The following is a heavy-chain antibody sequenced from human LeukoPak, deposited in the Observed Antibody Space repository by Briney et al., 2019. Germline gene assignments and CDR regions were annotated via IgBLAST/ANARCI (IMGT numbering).Heavy chain of an antibody. Sequence: GGSLRLSCVASGFTLSDYGMSWARQAPGKGLEWISYITTNSVMFYADPVVGRFAISRDNDQNSVYLQMSVLRDDDTAVYYCTRGRYQFLGPNDSWGQGALVTVSS. CDR1: GFTLSDYG. CDR2: ITTNSVM. CDR3: TRGRYQFLGPNDS. J-gene: IGHJ5*01. V-gene: IGHV3-48*02. D-gene: IGHD2-2*01.